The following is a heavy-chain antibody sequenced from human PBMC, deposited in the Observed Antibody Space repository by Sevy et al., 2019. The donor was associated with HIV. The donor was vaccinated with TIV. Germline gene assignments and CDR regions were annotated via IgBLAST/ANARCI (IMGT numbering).Heavy chain of an antibody. CDR2: IIPIFGTA. J-gene: IGHJ3*02. V-gene: IGHV1-69*13. D-gene: IGHD2-21*02. CDR3: ARDRGDPGAFDI. Sequence: ASVKVSCKASGGTFSSYAISWVRQAPGQGLEGMGGIIPIFGTANYAQKSQGRVTITADESTSTAYMELSSLRSEDTAVYYCARDRGDPGAFDIWGQGTMVTVSS. CDR1: GGTFSSYA.